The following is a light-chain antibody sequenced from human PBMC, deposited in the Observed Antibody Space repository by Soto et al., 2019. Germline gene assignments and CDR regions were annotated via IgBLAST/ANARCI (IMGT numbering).Light chain of an antibody. CDR3: QHYNTYSEA. Sequence: DIQMTQSPSTLSASVGDRVTLTCGASQTISSWLAWYQQKPGKAPKLLIYKASTLKSGVPSRFSGSGSGTEFTLTISSLQPDDFAAYYRQHYNTYSEAFGQGTKVDIK. CDR1: QTISSW. V-gene: IGKV1-5*03. J-gene: IGKJ1*01. CDR2: KAS.